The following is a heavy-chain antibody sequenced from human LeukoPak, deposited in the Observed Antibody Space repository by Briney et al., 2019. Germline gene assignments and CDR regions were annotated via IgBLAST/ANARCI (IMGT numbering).Heavy chain of an antibody. CDR1: GCSISSSNW. V-gene: IGHV4-4*02. Sequence: PSGTLSLTCAVSGCSISSSNWWSWVRQPPGKGPEWIGEIYHSGSTNYNPSLKSRVTISVDTSKNQFPLKLSSVTAADTAVYYCARERSGWYFDYWGQGTLVTVSS. J-gene: IGHJ4*02. CDR3: ARERSGWYFDY. CDR2: IYHSGST. D-gene: IGHD6-19*01.